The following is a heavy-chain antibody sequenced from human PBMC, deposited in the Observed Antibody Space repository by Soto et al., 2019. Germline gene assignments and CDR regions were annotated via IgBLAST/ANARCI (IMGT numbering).Heavy chain of an antibody. CDR3: ARPGGSGWFYFDS. CDR1: GGPISSYY. CDR2: IYYSGST. J-gene: IGHJ4*02. D-gene: IGHD6-13*01. Sequence: PSETLALTCTVYGGPISSYYWSWIRQPPGKGLEWIGYIYYSGSTNYNPSLKSRVTISVDTSKNHFSLKLTSVTAADTAVYYCARPGGSGWFYFDSWGQGSQVTVS. V-gene: IGHV4-59*08.